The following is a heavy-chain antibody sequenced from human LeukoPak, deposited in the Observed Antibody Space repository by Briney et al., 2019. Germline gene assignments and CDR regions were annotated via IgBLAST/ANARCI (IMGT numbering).Heavy chain of an antibody. CDR3: AKGQNSYSSSWPTPDY. J-gene: IGHJ4*02. CDR1: GFTFSSYS. CDR2: LSVSGGI. Sequence: PGGSLRLSCAASGFTFSSYSMNWVRQAPGKGLEWVSTLSVSGGIYYADSVKGRFTISRDNSKNTLYLQMNSLRAEDTAVYYCAKGQNSYSSSWPTPDYWGQGTLVTVSS. D-gene: IGHD6-13*01. V-gene: IGHV3-23*01.